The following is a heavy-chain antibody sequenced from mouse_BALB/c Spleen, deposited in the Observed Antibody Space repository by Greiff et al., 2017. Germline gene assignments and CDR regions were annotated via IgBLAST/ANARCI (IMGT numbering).Heavy chain of an antibody. D-gene: IGHD3-1*01. Sequence: VQRVESGPGLVAPSQSLSITCTVSGFSLTSYGVHWVRQPPGKGLEWLGVIWAGGSTNYNSALMSRLSISKDNSKSQVFLKMNSLQTDDTAMYYCARDEGRGRIWFAYWGQGTLVTVSA. J-gene: IGHJ3*01. V-gene: IGHV2-9*02. CDR1: GFSLTSYG. CDR2: IWAGGST. CDR3: ARDEGRGRIWFAY.